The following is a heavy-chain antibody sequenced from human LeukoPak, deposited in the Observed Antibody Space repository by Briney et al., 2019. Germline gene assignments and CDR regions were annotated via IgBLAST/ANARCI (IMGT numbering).Heavy chain of an antibody. V-gene: IGHV1-69*05. Sequence: GASVKVSCKASGGTFSSYAISWVRQAPGQGLEWMGGIIPIFGTANYAQKFQGRVTMTRDMSTSTVYMELSSLRSEDTAVYYCAREDHGVGRWGYYYYMDVWGKGTTVTVSS. CDR2: IIPIFGTA. CDR1: GGTFSSYA. D-gene: IGHD4-17*01. J-gene: IGHJ6*03. CDR3: AREDHGVGRWGYYYYMDV.